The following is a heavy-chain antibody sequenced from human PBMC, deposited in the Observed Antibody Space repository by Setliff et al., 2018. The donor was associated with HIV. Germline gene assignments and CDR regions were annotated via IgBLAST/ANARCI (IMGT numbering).Heavy chain of an antibody. CDR3: ARLGLWTGYRTNWFDP. J-gene: IGHJ5*02. CDR2: VYYSGTA. V-gene: IGHV4-39*01. CDR1: GGSINGGSYY. Sequence: PSETLSLTCTVSGGSINGGSYYWGWVRQPPGKGLEWLGSVYYSGTAYYNPSLKSRLTMSVDPSKNQFYLKLTSVTAADTAAYYCARLGLWTGYRTNWFDPWGQGTLVTVSS. D-gene: IGHD3-3*01.